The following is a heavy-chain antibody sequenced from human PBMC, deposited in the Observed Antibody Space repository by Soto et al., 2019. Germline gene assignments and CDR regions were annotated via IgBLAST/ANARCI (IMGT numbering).Heavy chain of an antibody. CDR1: GDSVSSSDW. Sequence: QVQLQESGPGLVKPSGTLSLTCAVSGDSVSSSDWWYWVRQPPGKGLQGIGEDFHTWSTNYNPSLKSRVPISEDKSKNQFSLKLSSVTAAYAAVYYCARVSKSTFDFWGQGTLVTVSS. D-gene: IGHD4-4*01. V-gene: IGHV4-4*02. CDR3: ARVSKSTFDF. J-gene: IGHJ4*02. CDR2: DFHTWST.